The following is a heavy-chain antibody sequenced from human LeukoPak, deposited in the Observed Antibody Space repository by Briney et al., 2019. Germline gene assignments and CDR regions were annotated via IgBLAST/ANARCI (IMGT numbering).Heavy chain of an antibody. CDR3: ARDGNFGYDAFDI. CDR2: IWDDGSEK. D-gene: IGHD3-10*01. CDR1: GFTFSSYA. V-gene: IGHV3-33*08. Sequence: GGSLRLSCAASGFTFSSYAMHWVRQAPGKGLEWVAVIWDDGSEKYYADSVKGRFSISRDNSENTLSLQVNSLRAEDTAVYYCARDGNFGYDAFDIWGQGTMVTVSS. J-gene: IGHJ3*02.